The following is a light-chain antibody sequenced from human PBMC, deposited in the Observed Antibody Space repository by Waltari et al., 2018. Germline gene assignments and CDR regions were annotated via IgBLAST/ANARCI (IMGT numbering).Light chain of an antibody. V-gene: IGLV2-14*01. CDR2: EVN. Sequence: QSALTQPASVSGSPGQSITISCPGTSSALGGYDYVSWYQQHPGKAPKRMIYEVNNRPSGVSNRFSGSKSANTASLTISGLQAEDEADYYCSSYTSRSTPWVFGGGTKLTVL. CDR3: SSYTSRSTPWV. J-gene: IGLJ3*02. CDR1: SSALGGYDY.